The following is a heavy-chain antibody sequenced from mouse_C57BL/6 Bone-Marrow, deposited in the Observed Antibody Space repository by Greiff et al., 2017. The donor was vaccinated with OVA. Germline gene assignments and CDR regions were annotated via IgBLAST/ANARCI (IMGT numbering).Heavy chain of an antibody. CDR1: GYAFTNYL. CDR2: INPGSGGT. Sequence: QVHVKQSGAELVKPGTSVKVSCKASGYAFTNYLIHWVKQRPGQGLEWIGVINPGSGGTNYNEKFKGKATLTADKSSSTAYMQLSSLTSEDSAVYWCASEDLIFDYWGQGTTLTVSA. J-gene: IGHJ2*01. V-gene: IGHV1-54*01. CDR3: ASEDLIFDY.